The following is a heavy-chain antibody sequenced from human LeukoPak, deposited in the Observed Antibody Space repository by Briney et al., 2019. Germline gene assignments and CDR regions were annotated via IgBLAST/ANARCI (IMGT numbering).Heavy chain of an antibody. CDR1: GFTFSSYA. V-gene: IGHV3-23*01. Sequence: GESLRLSCAASGFTFSSYAMSWVRQAPGKGLEWVSAISGSGGSTYYADSVKGRFTISRDNSKNTLYLQMNSLRAEDTAVYYCAKDAEDTAMVEYRFDYWGQGTLVTVSS. D-gene: IGHD5-18*01. CDR2: ISGSGGST. J-gene: IGHJ4*02. CDR3: AKDAEDTAMVEYRFDY.